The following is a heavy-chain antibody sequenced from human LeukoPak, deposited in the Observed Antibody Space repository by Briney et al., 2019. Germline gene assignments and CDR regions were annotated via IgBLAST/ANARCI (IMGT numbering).Heavy chain of an antibody. V-gene: IGHV3-21*01. CDR2: IFTSGAYM. D-gene: IGHD4-11*01. J-gene: IGHJ6*02. Sequence: GGSLRLSCAASGFSFNSYSLNWVRQVPGRGLEWVSSIFTSGAYMFYVDSVKGRFTISRDDAKSSLYLQMNSLRVEDTAVYYCATTSPQTVDYRSKGAMAVWGQGTTVTVSS. CDR3: ATTSPQTVDYRSKGAMAV. CDR1: GFSFNSYS.